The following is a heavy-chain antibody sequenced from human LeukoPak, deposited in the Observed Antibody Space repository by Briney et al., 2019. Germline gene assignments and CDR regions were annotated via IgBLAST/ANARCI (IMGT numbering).Heavy chain of an antibody. V-gene: IGHV1-18*01. Sequence: ASVKVSRKASGYTFSNSGFNWVRQAPGQGLEWMGWVSAFNGATKYAQRLQGRLTMTTDTSTSTAYMELRSLRSDDTAMYYCARGVPGDSYLDSWGQGTLVTVSS. CDR3: ARGVPGDSYLDS. CDR1: GYTFSNSG. D-gene: IGHD3-16*01. J-gene: IGHJ4*02. CDR2: VSAFNGAT.